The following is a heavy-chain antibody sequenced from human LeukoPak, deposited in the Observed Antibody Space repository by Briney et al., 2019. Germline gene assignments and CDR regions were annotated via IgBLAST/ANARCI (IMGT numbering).Heavy chain of an antibody. CDR1: GGSISSYY. V-gene: IGHV4-59*01. D-gene: IGHD3-22*01. J-gene: IGHJ4*02. Sequence: SETLSLTCPVSGGSISSYYWSWIRQPPGKGLEWIGYIYYSGSTNYNPSLKSRVTISVDTSKNQFSLKLSSVTAADTAVYYCARAGRSGYADYWGQGTLVTVSS. CDR3: ARAGRSGYADY. CDR2: IYYSGST.